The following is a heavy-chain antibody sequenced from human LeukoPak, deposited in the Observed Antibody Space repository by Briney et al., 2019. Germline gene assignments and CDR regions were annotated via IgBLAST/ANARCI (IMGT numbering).Heavy chain of an antibody. Sequence: PGGSLRLSCAASGFTFSGYSMNWVRQAPGKGLEWVANIKQDGSEKYYVDSVKGRFTISRDNAKNSLYLQMNSLRAEDTAVYYCAGRSGYYWGPFDYWGQGTLVTVSS. V-gene: IGHV3-7*01. CDR3: AGRSGYYWGPFDY. CDR1: GFTFSGYS. J-gene: IGHJ4*02. CDR2: IKQDGSEK. D-gene: IGHD3-22*01.